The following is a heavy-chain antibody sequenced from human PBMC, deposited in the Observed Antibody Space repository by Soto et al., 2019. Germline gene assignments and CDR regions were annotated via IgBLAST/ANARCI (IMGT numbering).Heavy chain of an antibody. V-gene: IGHV1-69*12. Sequence: QVQLVQSGAEVKKPGSSVKVSCKASGGTFSSYAISWVRQAPGQGLEWMGGIIPIFGTANYAQKFQGRVTITADEATSTAYRELSSLRSEDTAVYYCARDGGFSSGEQWLAFDYWGQGTLVTVSS. D-gene: IGHD6-19*01. CDR3: ARDGGFSSGEQWLAFDY. CDR2: IIPIFGTA. CDR1: GGTFSSYA. J-gene: IGHJ4*02.